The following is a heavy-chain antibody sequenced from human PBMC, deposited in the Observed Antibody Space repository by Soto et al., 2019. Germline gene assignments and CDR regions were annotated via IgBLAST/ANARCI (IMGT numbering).Heavy chain of an antibody. D-gene: IGHD3-3*01. V-gene: IGHV3-23*01. CDR2: ISGSGGTT. CDR3: AKDSWAIFGVPAGEYYAMDV. J-gene: IGHJ6*02. Sequence: PGGSLRLSGFASGFTFDNYAMSWVRQAPGKGLEWVSAISGSGGTTYYSDSVKGRFTISRDNSKNTVYLQMNDLRVEDAAEYFCAKDSWAIFGVPAGEYYAMDVWGQGTTVTVSS. CDR1: GFTFDNYA.